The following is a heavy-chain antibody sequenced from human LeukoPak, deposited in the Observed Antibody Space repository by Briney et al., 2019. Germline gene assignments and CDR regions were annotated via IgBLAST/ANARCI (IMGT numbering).Heavy chain of an antibody. CDR2: ISLANGNT. CDR3: ARDGSSSWYNL. Sequence: ASVKVSCRASGYTFTSYGISWVRQAPGQGLEWVGWISLANGNTNYAQKLQGRVTMTTDTSTSTAHMELRSLISDDTAVYYCARDGSSSWYNLWGQGTLVTVSS. CDR1: GYTFTSYG. J-gene: IGHJ4*02. V-gene: IGHV1-18*01. D-gene: IGHD6-13*01.